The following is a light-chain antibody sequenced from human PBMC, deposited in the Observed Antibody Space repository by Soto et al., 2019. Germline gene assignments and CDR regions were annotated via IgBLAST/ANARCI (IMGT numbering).Light chain of an antibody. CDR3: QQLNSYPLT. CDR1: QGISSN. V-gene: IGKV1-9*01. J-gene: IGKJ4*01. Sequence: DIQLTQSPSFLSASVGDRVTITCRASQGISSNLAWYQQKPGKAPKLLIYAASTLQSGVPSRFSGSGSGTEFPPPIRSLQPEDYATYYCQQLNSYPLTFGGGTKVEIK. CDR2: AAS.